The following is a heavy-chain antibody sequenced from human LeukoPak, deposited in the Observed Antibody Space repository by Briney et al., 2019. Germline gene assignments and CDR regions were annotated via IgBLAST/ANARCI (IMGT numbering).Heavy chain of an antibody. J-gene: IGHJ4*02. Sequence: GGSLRLSCAASGFTFSSYAMSWVRQAPGKGLEWVSAISGSGGSTYYADSVRGRFTISRDNSKSTLYLQVDSLRAEDTALYYCARSRYWEYQLPRADLDYWGQGTLVTVSS. CDR2: ISGSGGST. V-gene: IGHV3-23*01. CDR3: ARSRYWEYQLPRADLDY. D-gene: IGHD2-2*01. CDR1: GFTFSSYA.